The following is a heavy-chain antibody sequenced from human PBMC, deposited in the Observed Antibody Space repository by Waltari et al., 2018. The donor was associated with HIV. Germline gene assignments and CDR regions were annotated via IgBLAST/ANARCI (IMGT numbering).Heavy chain of an antibody. CDR1: GGSISSRDYY. CDR2: IFYSGNT. J-gene: IGHJ4*02. V-gene: IGHV4-39*07. D-gene: IGHD6-19*01. Sequence: ELGPGLVKPSETLSLTCTVSGGSISSRDYYWGWIRQPPGKGLEWIGIIFYSGNTYSNPSLKSRVTISVDTSKSQFSLNLSSVTAADTAVYYCARQWLALYFDYWGQGTLVTVSS. CDR3: ARQWLALYFDY.